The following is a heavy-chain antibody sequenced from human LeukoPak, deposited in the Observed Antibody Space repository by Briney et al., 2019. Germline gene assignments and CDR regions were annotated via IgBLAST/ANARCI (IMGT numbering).Heavy chain of an antibody. CDR2: ISAYNGNT. D-gene: IGHD3-3*01. Sequence: ASVKVSCKASGYTFTSYGISWVRQAPGQGLAWMGWISAYNGNTNYAQKLQGRVTMTTDTSTSTAYMELRSLRSDDTAVYYCARDNFGRYYDFWRGENYKFDYWGQGTLVTVSS. CDR3: ARDNFGRYYDFWRGENYKFDY. V-gene: IGHV1-18*01. CDR1: GYTFTSYG. J-gene: IGHJ4*02.